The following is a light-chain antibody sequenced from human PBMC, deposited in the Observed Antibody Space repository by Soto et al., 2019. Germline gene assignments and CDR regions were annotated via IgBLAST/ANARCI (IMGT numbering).Light chain of an antibody. V-gene: IGLV8-61*01. CDR1: SGSVSTSYY. CDR2: STN. Sequence: QAVVTQEPSFSVSPGGTVTLTCGLSSGSVSTSYYPSWYQQTPGQAPRTLIYSTNTRSSGVPDRFSGSILGNKAALTITGAQADDESDYYCVLYMGSRIWVFGGGTKVTVL. CDR3: VLYMGSRIWV. J-gene: IGLJ3*02.